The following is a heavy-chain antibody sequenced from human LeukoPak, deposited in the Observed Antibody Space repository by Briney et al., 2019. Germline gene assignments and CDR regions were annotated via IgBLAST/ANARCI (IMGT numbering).Heavy chain of an antibody. D-gene: IGHD3-10*01. V-gene: IGHV3-9*01. CDR3: AKDMGSGYYGSGSYHPIDY. CDR2: ISWNSGDM. Sequence: PGGSLRLSCAASGFTFSSYSMNWVRQAPGKGLEWVSGISWNSGDMVYADSVKGRFTISRDNAKKSLYLQMNSLRAEDTALYYCAKDMGSGYYGSGSYHPIDYWGQGILVIVSS. J-gene: IGHJ4*02. CDR1: GFTFSSYS.